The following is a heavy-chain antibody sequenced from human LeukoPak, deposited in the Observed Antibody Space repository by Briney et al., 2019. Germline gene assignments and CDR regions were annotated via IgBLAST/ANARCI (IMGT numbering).Heavy chain of an antibody. Sequence: PSETLSLTCAVYGGSFSGYYWSWIRQPPGKGLEWIGEINHSGSTNYNPSLKSRVTISVDTSKNQFSLKLSSVTAADTAVYYCASHRIPGVVYMDVWGKGTTVTVSS. J-gene: IGHJ6*03. V-gene: IGHV4-34*01. CDR1: GGSFSGYY. D-gene: IGHD3-3*01. CDR2: INHSGST. CDR3: ASHRIPGVVYMDV.